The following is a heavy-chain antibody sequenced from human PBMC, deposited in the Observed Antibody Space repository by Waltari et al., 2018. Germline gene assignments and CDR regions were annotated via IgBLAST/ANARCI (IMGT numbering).Heavy chain of an antibody. D-gene: IGHD4-17*01. J-gene: IGHJ4*02. CDR3: ARGPWVTTGYDY. Sequence: QVQLQESGPGLVKPSETLSLTCTVSGGSISRYYWSWIRQPPGKGLEWIGYIYYSGSTNYNPSLKSRVTISVDTSKNQFSLKLSSVTAADTAVYYCARGPWVTTGYDYWGQGTLVTVSS. V-gene: IGHV4-59*01. CDR1: GGSISRYY. CDR2: IYYSGST.